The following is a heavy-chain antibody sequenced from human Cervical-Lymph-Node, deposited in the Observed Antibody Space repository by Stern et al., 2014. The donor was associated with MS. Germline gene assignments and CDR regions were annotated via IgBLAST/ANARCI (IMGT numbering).Heavy chain of an antibody. V-gene: IGHV3-53*01. CDR3: TRAYGDYNPFDY. D-gene: IGHD4-17*01. J-gene: IGHJ4*02. Sequence: EVQLVESGGGLIQPGGSLRLSCAASGFTVRSNYMSWVRQAPGKGLEWVSVIYSGGSTYYADSVKGRFTISRDISENTLYLHMNSLRAEDTAVYYCTRAYGDYNPFDYWGQGTLVTVSS. CDR2: IYSGGST. CDR1: GFTVRSNY.